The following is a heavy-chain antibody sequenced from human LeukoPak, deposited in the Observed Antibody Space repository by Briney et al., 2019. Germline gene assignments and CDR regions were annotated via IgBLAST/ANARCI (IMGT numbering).Heavy chain of an antibody. CDR1: GFTFSSYG. Sequence: GGSLRLSCVASGFTFSSYGMHWVRQAPGKGLESVADIWYDGSNEYYADSVKGRFTISRDNSKNTLYLQMNSLRAEDTAVYYCARGIVGATTESFDYWGQGTLVTVSS. CDR3: ARGIVGATTESFDY. D-gene: IGHD1-26*01. J-gene: IGHJ4*02. CDR2: IWYDGSNE. V-gene: IGHV3-33*01.